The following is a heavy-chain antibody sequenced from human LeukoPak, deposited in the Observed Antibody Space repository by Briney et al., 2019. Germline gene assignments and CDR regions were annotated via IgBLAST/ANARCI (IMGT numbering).Heavy chain of an antibody. CDR3: ARGTSHRYGDYINWFDP. Sequence: SVKVSCKASGGTSTTYAINWVRQAPGQGLEWMGGIIPMFGTPHYAQKFQGRVTIIADESMGTAYMDLSSLRSNDTAVYFCARGTSHRYGDYINWFDPWGQGTLVTVSS. CDR1: GGTSTTYA. J-gene: IGHJ5*02. D-gene: IGHD4-17*01. CDR2: IIPMFGTP. V-gene: IGHV1-69*13.